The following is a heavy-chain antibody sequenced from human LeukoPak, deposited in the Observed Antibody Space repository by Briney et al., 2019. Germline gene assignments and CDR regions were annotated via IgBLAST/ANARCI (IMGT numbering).Heavy chain of an antibody. Sequence: ASVKVSCKASGYTFTSYYMHWVRQAPGQGLEWIGWINPTSGGTNYAQKFQGRVTMTRDTSISTAYMELRRLRSDDTAVYYCARARARGSGWPYDYWGQGALVTVSS. J-gene: IGHJ4*02. CDR2: INPTSGGT. CDR1: GYTFTSYY. CDR3: ARARARGSGWPYDY. V-gene: IGHV1-2*02. D-gene: IGHD6-19*01.